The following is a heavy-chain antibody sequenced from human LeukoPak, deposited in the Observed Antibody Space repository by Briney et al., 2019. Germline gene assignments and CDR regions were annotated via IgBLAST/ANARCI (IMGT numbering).Heavy chain of an antibody. J-gene: IGHJ4*02. Sequence: SETLSLTCTVSGGSISSYYWSWIRQPPGKGLEWIGYIYYSGSTNYNPSLKSRVTISVDTSKNQFSLKLSSVTAADTAVYYCAREGLMTRGRPFDYWGQGTLVTVSS. CDR3: AREGLMTRGRPFDY. D-gene: IGHD6-6*01. CDR2: IYYSGST. V-gene: IGHV4-59*12. CDR1: GGSISSYY.